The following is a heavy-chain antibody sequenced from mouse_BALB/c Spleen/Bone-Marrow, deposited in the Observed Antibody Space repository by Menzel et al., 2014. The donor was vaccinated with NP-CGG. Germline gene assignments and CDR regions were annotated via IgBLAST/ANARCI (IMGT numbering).Heavy chain of an antibody. CDR1: GFNIKNSC. Sequence: EVKLMESGAELVKPGASVNLSCTASGFNIKNSCMHWVKQRPEQGLEWIGCIDPANGNAKYDPNFQDKATLTVDTSSNTSYMHLSSLTSEDSAVYYCTSGELLYAMDYWGQGTSVTVSS. CDR2: IDPANGNA. V-gene: IGHV14-3*02. J-gene: IGHJ4*01. D-gene: IGHD1-3*01. CDR3: TSGELLYAMDY.